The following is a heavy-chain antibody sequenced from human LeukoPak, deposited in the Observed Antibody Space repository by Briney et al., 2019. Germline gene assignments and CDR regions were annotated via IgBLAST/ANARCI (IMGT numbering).Heavy chain of an antibody. J-gene: IGHJ5*02. D-gene: IGHD6-13*01. Sequence: GGSLRLSCAASGFTFSSYSMNWVRQAPGKGLEWVSSISSSSSYIYYADSVKGRFTISRDNAKNSLYLQMNSLRAEDTAVYYCAVFPDRIATRSWFDPWGQGTLVTVSS. CDR3: AVFPDRIATRSWFDP. V-gene: IGHV3-21*01. CDR1: GFTFSSYS. CDR2: ISSSSSYI.